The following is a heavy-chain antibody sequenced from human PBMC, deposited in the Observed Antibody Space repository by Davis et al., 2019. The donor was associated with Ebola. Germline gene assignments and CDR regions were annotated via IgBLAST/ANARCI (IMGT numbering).Heavy chain of an antibody. J-gene: IGHJ6*02. D-gene: IGHD1-26*01. CDR2: IIPIFGTA. CDR3: ARDESGSLVYYGMDV. V-gene: IGHV1-69*13. Sequence: AASVKVSCKASGYTFTGYYMHWVRQAPGQGLEWMGGIIPIFGTANYAQKFQGRVTITADESTSTAYMELSSLRSEDTAVYYCARDESGSLVYYGMDVWGQGTTVTVSS. CDR1: GYTFTGYY.